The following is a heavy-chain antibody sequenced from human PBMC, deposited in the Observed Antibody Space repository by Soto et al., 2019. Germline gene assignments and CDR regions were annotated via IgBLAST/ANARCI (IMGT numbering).Heavy chain of an antibody. D-gene: IGHD3-16*01. Sequence: GGSLRLSCAASGFTFSSYAMHWVRQAPGKGLEWVAVISYDGSNKYYADSVKGRFTISRDNSKNTLYLQMNSLRAEDTAVYYCAREASFGSSDFSYYYGMDVWGQGTTVTVSS. CDR1: GFTFSSYA. CDR2: ISYDGSNK. J-gene: IGHJ6*02. CDR3: AREASFGSSDFSYYYGMDV. V-gene: IGHV3-30-3*01.